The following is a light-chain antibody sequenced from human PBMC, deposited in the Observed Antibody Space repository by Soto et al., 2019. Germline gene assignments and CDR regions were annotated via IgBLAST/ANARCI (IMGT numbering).Light chain of an antibody. J-gene: IGLJ1*01. CDR3: SSYTFTSTLYV. CDR1: SSDVGGHNY. CDR2: ELT. V-gene: IGLV2-14*01. Sequence: QSVLTQPASVSGSPGQSITISCTGTSSDVGGHNYVSWYQQHPGKAPKLMIYELTNRPSGVSNRFSGSKSGNTASLTISGLQAEDEADYYCSSYTFTSTLYVFGTGTKVTVL.